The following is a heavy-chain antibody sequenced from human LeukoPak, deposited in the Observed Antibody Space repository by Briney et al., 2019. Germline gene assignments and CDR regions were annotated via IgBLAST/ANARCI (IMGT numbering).Heavy chain of an antibody. D-gene: IGHD3-10*01. CDR3: ARGQLLWFGELLRAFDI. CDR1: GFTFSRYW. CDR2: IKQDGSEK. Sequence: GGSLRLSCAASGFTFSRYWMRWVRQAPGKGLEWVANIKQDGSEKYHVDSVKGRFTISRDNAKNSLYLQMNSLRAEDTAVCYCARGQLLWFGELLRAFDIWGQGTMVTVSS. V-gene: IGHV3-7*03. J-gene: IGHJ3*02.